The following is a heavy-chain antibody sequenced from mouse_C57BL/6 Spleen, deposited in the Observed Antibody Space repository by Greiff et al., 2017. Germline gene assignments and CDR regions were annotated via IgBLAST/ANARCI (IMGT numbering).Heavy chain of an antibody. CDR1: GYTFTSYW. D-gene: IGHD1-1*01. CDR3: ARGSSFAVVAERYFDV. V-gene: IGHV1-69*01. Sequence: QVQLQQPGAELVMPGASVKLSCKASGYTFTSYWMPWVKQRPGQGLEWIGEIDPSDSYTNYNQKFKGKSTLTVDKSSSTAYMQLSSLTSEDSAVYYCARGSSFAVVAERYFDVWGKGTTVTVSS. J-gene: IGHJ1*03. CDR2: IDPSDSYT.